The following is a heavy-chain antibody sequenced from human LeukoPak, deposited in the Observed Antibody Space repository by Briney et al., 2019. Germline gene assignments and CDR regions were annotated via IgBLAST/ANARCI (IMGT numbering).Heavy chain of an antibody. CDR2: IVPIFGTA. J-gene: IGHJ6*03. D-gene: IGHD4-23*01. Sequence: ASVKVSCNASGGTFSSYAISWVRQAPGQGLEWMGGIVPIFGTANYAQKFQGRVTITTDESTSTAYMELSSLRSEDTAVYYCARMTTVVKYYYYYYMDVWGKGTTVTVSS. V-gene: IGHV1-69*05. CDR3: ARMTTVVKYYYYYYMDV. CDR1: GGTFSSYA.